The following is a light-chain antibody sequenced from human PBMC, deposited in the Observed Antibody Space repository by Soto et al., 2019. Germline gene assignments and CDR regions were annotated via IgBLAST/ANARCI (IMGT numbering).Light chain of an antibody. J-gene: IGLJ2*01. Sequence: QSVLTQPASVSGSPGQSISISWTGTSSDVGGHNYVSWYQQHPGKVPKLIIYEVSDRPSGTSNRFSGSKSGNTASLTISGLQAEDEADYFCSSYTTSSTLVFGGGTKVTVL. CDR1: SSDVGGHNY. CDR3: SSYTTSSTLV. V-gene: IGLV2-14*01. CDR2: EVS.